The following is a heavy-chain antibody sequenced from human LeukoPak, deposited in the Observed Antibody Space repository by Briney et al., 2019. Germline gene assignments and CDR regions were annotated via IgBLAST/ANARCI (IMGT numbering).Heavy chain of an antibody. CDR2: MYYSGST. CDR3: ARAGTGYSSSWYPRYFDY. J-gene: IGHJ4*02. V-gene: IGHV4-61*01. Sequence: SETLSLTCTVSGYSISTGYYWDWIRQPPGKGLEWIGYMYYSGSTNYNPSLKSRVTISVDTSKNQFSLKLSSVTAADTAVYYCARAGTGYSSSWYPRYFDYWGQGTLVTVSS. D-gene: IGHD6-13*01. CDR1: GYSISTGYY.